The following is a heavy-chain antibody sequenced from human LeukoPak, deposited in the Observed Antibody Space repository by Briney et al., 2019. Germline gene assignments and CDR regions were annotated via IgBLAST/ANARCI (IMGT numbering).Heavy chain of an antibody. CDR1: GFTFSSYE. V-gene: IGHV3-48*03. CDR2: ISSSGSTI. CDR3: ARVVITNFDY. Sequence: GGSLRLSCAASGFTFSSYEMNWVRQAPGKGLEWVSYISSSGSTIYYADSVKGRFTISRDNAKNSLYLQMNSLRAEDTAVYYCARVVITNFDYWGQGTLVTASS. D-gene: IGHD3-16*01. J-gene: IGHJ4*02.